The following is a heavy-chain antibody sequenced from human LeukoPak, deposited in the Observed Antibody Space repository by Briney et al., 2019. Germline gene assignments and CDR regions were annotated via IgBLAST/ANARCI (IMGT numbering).Heavy chain of an antibody. Sequence: GGSLRLSCAASGFTFSSYGMHWVRQAPGKGLEWVAVIWYDGSNKYHADSVKGRFTISRDNSKNTLYLQMNSLRAEDTAVYYCARDRRYYDSSGYLDYWGQGTLVTVSS. J-gene: IGHJ4*02. CDR3: ARDRRYYDSSGYLDY. CDR1: GFTFSSYG. D-gene: IGHD3-22*01. V-gene: IGHV3-33*08. CDR2: IWYDGSNK.